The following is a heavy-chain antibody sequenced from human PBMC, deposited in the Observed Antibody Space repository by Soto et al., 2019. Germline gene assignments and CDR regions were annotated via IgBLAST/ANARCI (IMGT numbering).Heavy chain of an antibody. J-gene: IGHJ3*01. V-gene: IGHV3-11*01. Sequence: PGGSLRLSCAASGFMFSDYYMSWIRQAPGKGLEWVSYISSGGSTKYYADSVKGRFTISRDNAKNSLSLQMSSLRAEDTAIYYCASGGGGFYDYVWGSYSQGGFDVWGQGTMVTVSS. CDR3: ASGGGGFYDYVWGSYSQGGFDV. D-gene: IGHD3-16*01. CDR1: GFMFSDYY. CDR2: ISSGGSTK.